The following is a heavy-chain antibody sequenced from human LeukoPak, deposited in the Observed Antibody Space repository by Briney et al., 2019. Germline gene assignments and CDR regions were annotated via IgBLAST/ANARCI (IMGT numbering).Heavy chain of an antibody. Sequence: GGSLRLSCAASGFTFGTSSMNWVRQAPGKGLEWISHITSGNTIYYADSVKGRFTISRDNAKNSVYLQMNSPRADDTAVYYCARGRWFGGSRQVTLDYWGQGTLITVSS. CDR3: ARGRWFGGSRQVTLDY. CDR1: GFTFGTSS. J-gene: IGHJ4*02. CDR2: ITSGNTI. D-gene: IGHD3-10*01. V-gene: IGHV3-48*01.